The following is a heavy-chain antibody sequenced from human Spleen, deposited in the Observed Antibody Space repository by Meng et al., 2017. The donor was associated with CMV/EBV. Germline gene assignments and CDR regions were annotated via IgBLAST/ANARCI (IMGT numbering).Heavy chain of an antibody. D-gene: IGHD6-19*01. V-gene: IGHV3-9*01. CDR2: ISWSSGSI. Sequence: SLKISCAASGFTFDDYAMHWVRQAPGKGLEWVSGISWSSGSIGYADSVKGRFTISRDNAKNSLYLQMNSLRAEDTALYYCAKESSGSGDLYWGQGTLVTVSS. CDR3: AKESSGSGDLY. J-gene: IGHJ4*02. CDR1: GFTFDDYA.